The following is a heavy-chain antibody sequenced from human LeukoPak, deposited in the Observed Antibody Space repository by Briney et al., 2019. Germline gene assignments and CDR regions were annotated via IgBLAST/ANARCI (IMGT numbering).Heavy chain of an antibody. CDR1: GFTFSNYA. CDR3: AKDVGFGSGSYYHFDY. Sequence: GRSLRLSCAASGFTFSNYAMSWVRQAPGKGLEWVSGISGSGEITYYADSVKGRFTISRDKSKNTLYLQMNSLRTEDTATYYCAKDVGFGSGSYYHFDYWGQGTLVTVSS. CDR2: ISGSGEIT. D-gene: IGHD3-10*01. J-gene: IGHJ4*02. V-gene: IGHV3-23*01.